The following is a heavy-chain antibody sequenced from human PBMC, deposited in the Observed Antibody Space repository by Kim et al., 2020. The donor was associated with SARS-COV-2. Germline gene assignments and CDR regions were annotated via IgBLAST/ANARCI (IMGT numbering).Heavy chain of an antibody. CDR3: ARGDRYCSISICYKY. J-gene: IGHJ4*02. V-gene: IGHV1-8*01. CDR2: KNPYIGNT. Sequence: ASVKVSCKAAGYTFTDYDINVWGQVTGQRPEWIGWKNPYIGNTGYAQNFQGRVTMTRDTTMNKAYLDLSGLRSDDRALYYCARGDRYCSISICYKYWGQGTLVTVSS. CDR1: GYTFTDYD. D-gene: IGHD2-2*02.